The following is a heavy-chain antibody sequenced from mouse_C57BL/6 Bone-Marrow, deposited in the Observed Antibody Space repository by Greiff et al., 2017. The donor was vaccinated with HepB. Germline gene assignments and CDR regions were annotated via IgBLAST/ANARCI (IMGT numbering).Heavy chain of an antibody. V-gene: IGHV5-17*01. J-gene: IGHJ4*01. Sequence: EVMLVESGGGLVKPGGSLKLSCAASGFTFSDYGMHWVRQAPEKGLEWVAYISSGSSTIYYADTVKGRFTISRDNAKNTLFLQMTSLRSEDAAMYYCARSIVTTSYYAMDYWGQGTSVTVSS. CDR1: GFTFSDYG. CDR2: ISSGSSTI. CDR3: ARSIVTTSYYAMDY. D-gene: IGHD2-5*01.